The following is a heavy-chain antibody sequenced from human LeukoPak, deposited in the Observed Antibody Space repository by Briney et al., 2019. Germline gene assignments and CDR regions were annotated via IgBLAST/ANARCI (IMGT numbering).Heavy chain of an antibody. CDR3: ARDQGLTAPPPYGLDV. J-gene: IGHJ6*02. CDR1: GGTFITYA. Sequence: WASVKVSCKASGGTFITYAITWVRQAPGQGLEWMGRIIPVLNITTYAQKFQGSVTITADTSTSAVYMELSSLRSEETAVYYCARDQGLTAPPPYGLDVWGQGTTVIVSS. V-gene: IGHV1-69*04. D-gene: IGHD5-18*01. CDR2: IIPVLNIT.